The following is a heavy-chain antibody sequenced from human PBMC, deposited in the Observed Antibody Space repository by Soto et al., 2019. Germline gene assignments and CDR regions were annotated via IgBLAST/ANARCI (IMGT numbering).Heavy chain of an antibody. V-gene: IGHV3-30*18. CDR3: VKDRRAYYYGSGSDL. CDR2: ISYDGSGK. J-gene: IGHJ5*02. CDR1: GFSFSDSG. D-gene: IGHD3-10*01. Sequence: QMYLVESGGGVVQPATPLRLSCVASGFSFSDSGMHWVRQAPGKGLEWVAVISYDGSGKYYSDSVKGRFTISRDNSKNMWYLQMMGLTTEDTAVYFCVKDRRAYYYGSGSDLWGQGTLVTVSS.